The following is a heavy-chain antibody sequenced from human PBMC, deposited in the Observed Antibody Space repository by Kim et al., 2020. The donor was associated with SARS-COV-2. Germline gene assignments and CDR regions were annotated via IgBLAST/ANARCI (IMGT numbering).Heavy chain of an antibody. V-gene: IGHV1-18*01. CDR2: ISAYNGNT. Sequence: ASVKVSCKASGYSFNSYGISWVRQAPGQGLEWMGWISAYNGNTNYAQKLQGRVTMTTDTSTSTAYMELRSLRSDDTAVYYCARDLFSGEIDYWGQGTLVTVSS. CDR3: ARDLFSGEIDY. CDR1: GYSFNSYG. J-gene: IGHJ4*02.